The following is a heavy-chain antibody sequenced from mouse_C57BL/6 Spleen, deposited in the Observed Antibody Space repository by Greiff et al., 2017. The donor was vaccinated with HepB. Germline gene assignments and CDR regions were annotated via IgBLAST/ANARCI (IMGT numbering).Heavy chain of an antibody. V-gene: IGHV5-17*01. CDR3: AMDGYGSPFDY. D-gene: IGHD1-1*01. CDR1: GFTFSDYG. J-gene: IGHJ2*01. Sequence: EVKLMESGGGLVKPGGSLKLSCAASGFTFSDYGMHWVRQAPEKGLEWVAYISSGSSTIYYADTVKGRFTISRDKSKNTLFLEMTSLRSVDASMYDCAMDGYGSPFDYWGQGTTLTVSS. CDR2: ISSGSSTI.